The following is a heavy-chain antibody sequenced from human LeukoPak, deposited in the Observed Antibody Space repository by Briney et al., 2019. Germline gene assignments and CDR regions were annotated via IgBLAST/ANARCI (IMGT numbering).Heavy chain of an antibody. CDR1: RFTFSSYS. CDR3: ARDLGGSCFDY. J-gene: IGHJ4*02. Sequence: GGSLRLSCAASRFTFSSYSMNWVRQAPGKGLEWVSYISSSSTIYYADSVKGRFTISRDNAKNSLYLQMNSLRAEDTAVYYCARDLGGSCFDYWGQGTLVTVSS. D-gene: IGHD2-15*01. CDR2: ISSSSTI. V-gene: IGHV3-48*01.